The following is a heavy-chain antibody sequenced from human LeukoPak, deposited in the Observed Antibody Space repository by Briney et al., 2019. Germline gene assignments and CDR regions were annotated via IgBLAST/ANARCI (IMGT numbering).Heavy chain of an antibody. CDR1: GYTFTSYG. J-gene: IGHJ5*02. V-gene: IGHV1-18*01. CDR3: ARVFKLAAGNWFDP. Sequence: GASVKVSCKASGYTFTSYGINWVRQAPGQGLEWMGWISAYNGNTNYAQKLQGRVTMTTDTSTSTAYMELRSLRSDDTAVYYCARVFKLAAGNWFDPWGQGTLDTVSS. CDR2: ISAYNGNT. D-gene: IGHD6-13*01.